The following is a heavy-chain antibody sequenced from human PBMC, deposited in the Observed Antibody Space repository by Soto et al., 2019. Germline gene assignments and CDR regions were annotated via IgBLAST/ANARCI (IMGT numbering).Heavy chain of an antibody. CDR1: GFTFSSYG. J-gene: IGHJ6*02. D-gene: IGHD2-2*01. CDR3: ARDPLDIVLVPAAMAYYYGMDV. Sequence: GGSLRLSCAASGFTFSSYGMHWVRQAPGKGLEWVAVIWYDGSNKYYADSVKGRFTISRDNSKNTLYLQMNSLRAEDTAVYYCARDPLDIVLVPAAMAYYYGMDVWGQGTTVTVSS. V-gene: IGHV3-33*01. CDR2: IWYDGSNK.